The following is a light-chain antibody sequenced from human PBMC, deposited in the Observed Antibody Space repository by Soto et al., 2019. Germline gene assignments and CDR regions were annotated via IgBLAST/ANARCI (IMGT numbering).Light chain of an antibody. V-gene: IGKV3-15*01. Sequence: IVMTQSPATLSVSPGERATLSCRASQSIRSNLAWYQQKPGQAPRLLMYGASTRATGIPARFSGSGSGTEVTLTINSLQSEDLAVDYWQHYNNWPPWTLGQGTKVEIK. J-gene: IGKJ1*01. CDR3: QHYNNWPPWT. CDR2: GAS. CDR1: QSIRSN.